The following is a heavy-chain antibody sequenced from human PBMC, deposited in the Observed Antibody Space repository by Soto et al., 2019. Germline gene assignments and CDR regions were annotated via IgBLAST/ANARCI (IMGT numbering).Heavy chain of an antibody. J-gene: IGHJ4*02. CDR1: GFTFSTYW. CDR3: ARDDNPDY. V-gene: IGHV3-74*03. Sequence: EVQLVESGGGLVQPGGSLRLSCAASGFTFSTYWMHWVRQGPGKGLVWLSRINGDGSTTEYADSVKGRFTISRGNAKNTLYLQIHSLRVEDTAVYYCARDDNPDYWGQRTLVTVSS. D-gene: IGHD1-20*01. CDR2: INGDGSTT.